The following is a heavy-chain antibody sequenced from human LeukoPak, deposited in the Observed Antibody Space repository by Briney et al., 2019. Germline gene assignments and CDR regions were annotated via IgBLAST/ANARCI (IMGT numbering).Heavy chain of an antibody. CDR1: GFTLSSHW. CDR2: MKEDGGEI. D-gene: IGHD5-24*01. CDR3: AREDGAFDI. J-gene: IGHJ3*02. Sequence: GGSLRLSCAASGFTLSSHWMTWVRQAPGKGLEWVASMKEDGGEISYVDSVKGRFTISRDNAKSSLYLQMNSLRAEDTAVYYCAREDGAFDIWGQGTMVTVSS. V-gene: IGHV3-7*01.